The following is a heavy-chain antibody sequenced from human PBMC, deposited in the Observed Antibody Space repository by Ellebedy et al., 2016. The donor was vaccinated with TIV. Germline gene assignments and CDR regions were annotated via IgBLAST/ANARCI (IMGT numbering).Heavy chain of an antibody. CDR2: ISGSGGST. D-gene: IGHD6-6*01. Sequence: GGSLRLSXAASGFTVTDNYMTWVRQAPGKGLEWVSGISGSGGSTYYTDSVKGRFSMSRDNSKNTLYLQMNSLRAEDTAVYYCAKDDRAARPYYLDYWGQGTLVTVSS. CDR3: AKDDRAARPYYLDY. CDR1: GFTVTDNY. V-gene: IGHV3-23*01. J-gene: IGHJ4*02.